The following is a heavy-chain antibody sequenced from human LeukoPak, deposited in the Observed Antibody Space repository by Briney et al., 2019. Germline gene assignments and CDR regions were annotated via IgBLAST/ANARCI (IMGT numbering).Heavy chain of an antibody. CDR1: GGSINSYY. J-gene: IGHJ6*03. CDR2: IYYSGST. D-gene: IGHD3-3*01. Sequence: SETLSLTCTVSGGSINSYYWSWIRQPPGKGLEWIGYIYYSGSTNYNPSLKSRVTISVDTSKNQFSLKLSSVTAADTAVYYCARAGAYYDFWSGYRYYMDVWGKGTTVTVSS. CDR3: ARAGAYYDFWSGYRYYMDV. V-gene: IGHV4-59*12.